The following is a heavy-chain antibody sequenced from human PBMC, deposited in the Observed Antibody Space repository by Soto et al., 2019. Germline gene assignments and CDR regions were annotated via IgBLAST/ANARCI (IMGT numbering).Heavy chain of an antibody. V-gene: IGHV3-33*01. Sequence: QVQLVESGGGVVQPGRSLRLSCAASGIIFNGFGMHWVRQAPGKGLEWVAIIRFDGTNIHYADSVKGRFTISRDNSKNTLYLQMESLRVGGTDCYLLARDRAGGSVVFGYLDYWGQGALVTVSS. CDR2: IRFDGTNI. J-gene: IGHJ4*02. CDR3: ARDRAGGSVVFGYLDY. D-gene: IGHD3-10*01. CDR1: GIIFNGFG.